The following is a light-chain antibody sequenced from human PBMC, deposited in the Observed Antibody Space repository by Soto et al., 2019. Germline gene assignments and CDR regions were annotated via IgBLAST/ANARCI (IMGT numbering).Light chain of an antibody. CDR3: QQYGSSHPIT. CDR1: PSVSSSY. Sequence: EILLTQSPGTLSLSAGERATLSCRASPSVSSSYLAWYQQKPGHAPRLLIYGASSRATGIPDRFSGSGAGTDFTLTISRLEHEDFAAHYCQQYGSSHPITFGQGTRLEIK. V-gene: IGKV3-20*01. J-gene: IGKJ5*01. CDR2: GAS.